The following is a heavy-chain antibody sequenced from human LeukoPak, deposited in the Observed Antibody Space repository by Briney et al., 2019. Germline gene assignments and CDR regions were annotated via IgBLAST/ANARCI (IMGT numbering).Heavy chain of an antibody. J-gene: IGHJ4*02. V-gene: IGHV1-46*01. D-gene: IGHD3-22*01. CDR2: INPSGGST. CDR3: ARSKEDYYDSSGYYSSSPFDY. Sequence: GASVKVSCKASGGTFSSYAISWVRQAPGQGLEWMGIINPSGGSTSYAQKFQGRVTMTRDTSTSTVYMELSSLRSEDTAVYYCARSKEDYYDSSGYYSSSPFDYWGQGTLVTVSS. CDR1: GGTFSSYA.